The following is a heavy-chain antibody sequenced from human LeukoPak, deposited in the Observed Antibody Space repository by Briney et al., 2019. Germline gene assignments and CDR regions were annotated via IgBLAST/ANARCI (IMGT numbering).Heavy chain of an antibody. D-gene: IGHD5-24*01. V-gene: IGHV3-11*01. Sequence: MPSEALSLTCTVSGGSISSSSYYWGWIRQAPGKGLEWVSYISSSGSTIYYADSVKGRFTISRDNAKNSLYPQMNSLRAEDTAVYYCARDEMATIRTIDYWGQGTLVTVSS. CDR1: GGSISSSSYY. J-gene: IGHJ4*02. CDR3: ARDEMATIRTIDY. CDR2: ISSSGSTI.